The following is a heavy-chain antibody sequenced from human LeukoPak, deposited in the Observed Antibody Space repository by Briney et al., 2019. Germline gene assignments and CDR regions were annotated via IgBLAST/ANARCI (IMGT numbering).Heavy chain of an antibody. V-gene: IGHV3-23*01. Sequence: GGSLRLSCAASGFTFSSFAMSWVRQAPEKGLEWVSAISGSGADTYYTDSVRGRFTTSRDNSKNTLFLQMNSLRAEDTAIYYCAKDQKWTDYGEFHFWGPGTLVTVSS. CDR3: AKDQKWTDYGEFHF. J-gene: IGHJ4*02. D-gene: IGHD4-17*01. CDR2: ISGSGADT. CDR1: GFTFSSFA.